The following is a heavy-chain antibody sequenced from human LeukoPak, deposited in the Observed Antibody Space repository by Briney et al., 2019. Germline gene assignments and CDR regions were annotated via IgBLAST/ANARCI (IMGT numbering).Heavy chain of an antibody. Sequence: ETLSLTCTVSGGSISSYSWSWIRQPPGKGLGWMGYIYYSGSTNYNPSLKSRVTISVDTSKNQFSLKLSSVTAADTAVYYCARARPIVGATTFDYWGQGTLVTVSS. V-gene: IGHV4-59*08. CDR1: GGSISSYS. CDR2: IYYSGST. J-gene: IGHJ4*02. D-gene: IGHD1-26*01. CDR3: ARARPIVGATTFDY.